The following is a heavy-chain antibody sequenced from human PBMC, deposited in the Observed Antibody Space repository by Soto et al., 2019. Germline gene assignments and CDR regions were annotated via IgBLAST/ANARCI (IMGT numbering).Heavy chain of an antibody. V-gene: IGHV1-2*04. J-gene: IGHJ6*02. CDR1: GYTFTGYY. CDR3: ARGHRYCSSTSCPYNHYGMGV. D-gene: IGHD2-2*01. Sequence: ASVKVSCKASGYTFTGYYMHWVRQAPGQGLEWMGWINPNSGGTNYAQKFQGWVTMTRDTSISTAYMELSRLRSDDTAVYYCARGHRYCSSTSCPYNHYGMGVWGQGTTVTVSS. CDR2: INPNSGGT.